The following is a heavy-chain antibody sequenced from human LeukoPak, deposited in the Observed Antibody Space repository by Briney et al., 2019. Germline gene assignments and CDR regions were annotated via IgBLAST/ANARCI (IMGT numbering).Heavy chain of an antibody. V-gene: IGHV3-23*01. CDR3: ARHGAPDAFDI. Sequence: GGSLRLSCAASGFTFSSYAMSWVRQAPGKGLEWVSGISGSGGSTYYADSVKGRFTISRDNAKNSLYLQMNSLRAEDTAVYYCARHGAPDAFDIWGQGTMVTVSS. CDR1: GFTFSSYA. CDR2: ISGSGGST. J-gene: IGHJ3*02. D-gene: IGHD4-17*01.